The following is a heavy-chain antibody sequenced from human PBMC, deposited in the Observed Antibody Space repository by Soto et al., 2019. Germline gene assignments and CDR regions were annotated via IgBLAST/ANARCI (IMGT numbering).Heavy chain of an antibody. Sequence: SVKLSCNASGYTFTSYAMHWVRQAPGQRLEWMGWINAGNGNTRYSQKFQGRITITRDSSASTAHMELSTLRSEDTAVYYCARGAENYYSYYYMDVWGKGTTVTVSS. CDR3: ARGAENYYSYYYMDV. V-gene: IGHV1-3*01. J-gene: IGHJ6*03. CDR2: INAGNGNT. CDR1: GYTFTSYA.